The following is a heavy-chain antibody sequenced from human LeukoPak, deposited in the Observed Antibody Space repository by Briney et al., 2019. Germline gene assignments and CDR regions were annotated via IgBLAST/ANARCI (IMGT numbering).Heavy chain of an antibody. D-gene: IGHD2-21*02. Sequence: SVKVSCKASGGTFSSYAISWVRQAPGQGLEWMGGIIPIFGTANYAQKFQGRVTITADESTSTAYMELSSLRSDDTAVYYCARGGRGVTHDLDYWGQGTLVTVSS. CDR2: IIPIFGTA. V-gene: IGHV1-69*01. CDR3: ARGGRGVTHDLDY. CDR1: GGTFSSYA. J-gene: IGHJ4*02.